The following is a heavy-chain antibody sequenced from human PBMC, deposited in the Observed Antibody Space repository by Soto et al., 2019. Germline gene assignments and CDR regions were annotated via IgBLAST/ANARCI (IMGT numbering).Heavy chain of an antibody. CDR2: ISGSGGTT. CDR1: GFTFSSYA. D-gene: IGHD6-6*01. CDR3: AKSIAARPDYYYYGMDV. V-gene: IGHV3-23*01. Sequence: EVQLLESGGGLVQPGGSLRLSCAASGFTFSSYAMSWVRQAPGKGLKWVSAISGSGGTTYYADSVKGRFTISRDNSKNTLYLQMNSLRAEDTAVYYCAKSIAARPDYYYYGMDVWGQGTTVTVSS. J-gene: IGHJ6*02.